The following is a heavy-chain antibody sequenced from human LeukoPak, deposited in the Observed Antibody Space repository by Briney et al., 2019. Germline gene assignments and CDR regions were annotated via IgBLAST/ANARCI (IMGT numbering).Heavy chain of an antibody. CDR3: ARYSWIYFDY. CDR2: VYYSGST. J-gene: IGHJ4*02. V-gene: IGHV4-31*03. D-gene: IGHD2-8*02. CDR1: GGSISSGGYY. Sequence: SETLSLTCTVSGGSISSGGYYWSWIRQHPGKGLEWIGYVYYSGSTYYNPSLKSRVTISVDTSKNQFSLKLSSVTAADTAVYYCARYSWIYFDYWGQGTLVTVSS.